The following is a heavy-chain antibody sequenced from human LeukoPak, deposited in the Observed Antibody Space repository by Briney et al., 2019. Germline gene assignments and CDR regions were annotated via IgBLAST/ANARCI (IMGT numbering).Heavy chain of an antibody. D-gene: IGHD6-19*01. V-gene: IGHV1-18*04. Sequence: GASVKVSCTASGYTFTSYYMHWVRQAPGQGLEWMGWISAYNGNTNYAQKLQGRVTMTTDTSTSTAYMELRSLRSDDTAVYYCARVSDSGWLLGTLDIWGQGTMVTVSS. CDR1: GYTFTSYY. CDR3: ARVSDSGWLLGTLDI. CDR2: ISAYNGNT. J-gene: IGHJ3*02.